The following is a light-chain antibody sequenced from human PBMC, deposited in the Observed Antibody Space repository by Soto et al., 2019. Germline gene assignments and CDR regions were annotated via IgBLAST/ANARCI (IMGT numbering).Light chain of an antibody. CDR3: SSYAASNNFYFV. V-gene: IGLV2-8*01. CDR1: SSDVGGYNY. CDR2: EVT. J-gene: IGLJ3*02. Sequence: LTQPPSASGSPGQSVTISCTGTSSDVGGYNYVSWYQQYPGRAPKLMIYEVTKRPSGVPDRFSGSKSGNTASLTVSGLQAEDEADYYCSSYAASNNFYFVFGGGTKVTAL.